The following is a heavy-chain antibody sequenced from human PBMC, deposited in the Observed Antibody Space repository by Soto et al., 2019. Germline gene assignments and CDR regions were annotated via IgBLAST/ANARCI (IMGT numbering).Heavy chain of an antibody. CDR1: GGSIRPYY. CDR3: ARGSPLSSSFPLDY. J-gene: IGHJ4*02. V-gene: IGHV4-59*12. D-gene: IGHD6-6*01. CDR2: IYYTGST. Sequence: QVQLQESGPGLVKPSETLSLTCTVFGGSIRPYYWSWIRQPPGKELEWIGYIYYTGSTNYSPSLTNRVTVSIDTSKNLLSLKLNSVTAADTAVYYCARGSPLSSSFPLDYWGQGSLVAVSS.